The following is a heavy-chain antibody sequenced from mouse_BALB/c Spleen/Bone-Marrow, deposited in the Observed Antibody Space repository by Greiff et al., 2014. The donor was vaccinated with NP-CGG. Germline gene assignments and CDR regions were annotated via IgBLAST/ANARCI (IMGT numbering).Heavy chain of an antibody. CDR1: GFNVKDTY. CDR3: ALLLRYYAMDY. V-gene: IGHV14-3*02. CDR2: IDPANGNT. Sequence: EVQRVESGAELVKPGASVKLSCTASGFNVKDTYMHWVKQRPEQGLEWIGRIDPANGNTKYDPKFQGKATITADTSSNTAYLQLSSLTSEDTAVYYCALLLRYYAMDYWGQGTSVAVSS. D-gene: IGHD1-1*01. J-gene: IGHJ4*01.